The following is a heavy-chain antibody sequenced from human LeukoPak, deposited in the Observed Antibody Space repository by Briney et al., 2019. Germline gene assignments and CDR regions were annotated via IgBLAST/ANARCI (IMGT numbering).Heavy chain of an antibody. CDR1: GFTVSSNY. V-gene: IGHV3-53*01. J-gene: IGHJ6*02. Sequence: PGGSLRLSCAASGFTVSSNYMSWVRQAPGKGLEWVSVIYSGGRTYYADSVKGRFAISRDNSKNTLYLQMNSLTAEDTAVYYCARHLYGDYLTDRYYGMDVWGQGTTVTVSS. CDR2: IYSGGRT. D-gene: IGHD4-17*01. CDR3: ARHLYGDYLTDRYYGMDV.